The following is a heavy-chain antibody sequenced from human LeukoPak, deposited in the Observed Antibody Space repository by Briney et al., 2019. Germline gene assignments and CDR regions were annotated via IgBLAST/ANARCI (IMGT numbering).Heavy chain of an antibody. CDR2: INHSGST. Sequence: SETLSLTCAVYGGSFSGYYWSWIRQPPGKGLEWIGEINHSGSTNYNPSLKSRVTISVDTSKNQFSLKLSSVTAADTAVYYCARQDTMVRGVSTFDYWGQGTLVTVSS. J-gene: IGHJ4*02. D-gene: IGHD3-10*01. CDR3: ARQDTMVRGVSTFDY. CDR1: GGSFSGYY. V-gene: IGHV4-34*01.